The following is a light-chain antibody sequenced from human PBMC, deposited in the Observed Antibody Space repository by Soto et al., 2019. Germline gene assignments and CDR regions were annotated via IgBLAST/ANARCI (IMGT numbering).Light chain of an antibody. CDR1: SSNVGRST. CDR2: RNS. Sequence: QSVLTQPPSASGTPGQTIIISCSGSSSNVGRSTVNWYQHLPGTAPKVLIYRNSHRPSGVPDRFSGSQSGSSASLAISGLQSEDEADYYCAAWDDNLRGLVFGGGTQLTVL. CDR3: AAWDDNLRGLV. J-gene: IGLJ7*01. V-gene: IGLV1-44*01.